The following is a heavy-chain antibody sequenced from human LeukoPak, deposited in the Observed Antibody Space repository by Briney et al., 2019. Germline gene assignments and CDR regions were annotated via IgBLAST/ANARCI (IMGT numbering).Heavy chain of an antibody. CDR1: GFTFSSYA. J-gene: IGHJ3*02. D-gene: IGHD1-14*01. CDR2: ISGSGGST. Sequence: PGGSLRLSCAASGFTFSSYALSWVRQAPGKGLEWVSAISGSGGSTYYADSVKGRFTISRDNSKNTLYLQMNSLRAEDTAVYYCAKDRNFWPDAFDIWGQGTMVTVSS. CDR3: AKDRNFWPDAFDI. V-gene: IGHV3-23*01.